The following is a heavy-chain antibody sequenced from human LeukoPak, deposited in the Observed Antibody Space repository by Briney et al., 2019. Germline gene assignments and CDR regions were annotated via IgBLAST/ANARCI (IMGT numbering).Heavy chain of an antibody. V-gene: IGHV3-7*04. CDR1: GFSFSSYA. D-gene: IGHD5-24*01. J-gene: IGHJ4*02. CDR2: IKQDGSEK. CDR3: ARERDDYNFFDY. Sequence: GRSLRLSCAASGFSFSSYAMHWVRQAPGKGLEWVANIKQDGSEKYYVDSVKGRFTISRDNAKNSLYLQMNSLRAEDTAVYYCARERDDYNFFDYWGQGTLVTVSS.